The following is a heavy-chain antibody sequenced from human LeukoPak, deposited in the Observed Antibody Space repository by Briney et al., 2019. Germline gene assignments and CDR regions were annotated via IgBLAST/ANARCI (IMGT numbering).Heavy chain of an antibody. V-gene: IGHV5-10-1*01. CDR2: IDPSDSYT. D-gene: IGHD4-17*01. CDR1: GYSFTSYW. CDR3: ARREKNDYGDYEVYYYYGMDV. Sequence: GESLRISCKGSGYSFTSYWISWVRQMPGKGLEWMGRIDPSDSYTNYSPSFQGHVTISADKSISTAYLQWSSLKASDTAMYYCARREKNDYGDYEVYYYYGMDVWGQGTTVTVSS. J-gene: IGHJ6*02.